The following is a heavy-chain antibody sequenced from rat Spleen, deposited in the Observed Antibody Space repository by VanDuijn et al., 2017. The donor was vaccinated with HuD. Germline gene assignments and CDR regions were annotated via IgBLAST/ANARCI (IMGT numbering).Heavy chain of an antibody. CDR1: GFTFSDYY. V-gene: IGHV5-29*01. Sequence: EVQLVESDGGLVQPGRSLKLSCAASGFTFSDYYMAWVRQAPPKGLEWVATINYDGRRNDYRDYVKGRFTISRDNAKSTLYLQMDSLRSEDTATYYCARSVFDYWGQGVMVTVSS. CDR3: ARSVFDY. J-gene: IGHJ2*01. CDR2: INYDGRRN.